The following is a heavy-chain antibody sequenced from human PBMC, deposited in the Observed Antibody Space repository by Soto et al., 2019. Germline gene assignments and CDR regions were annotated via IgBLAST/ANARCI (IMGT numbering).Heavy chain of an antibody. CDR1: GGSISSGGYS. V-gene: IGHV4-30-2*01. Sequence: PSERLALTCAVSGGSISSGGYSWRWIRQPPGKGLEWIGYIYHSGSTYYNPSLKSRVTISVDRSKNQFSLKLISVTAADTSVYYCARVPSPWGQGTLVTVSS. CDR3: ARVPSP. CDR2: IYHSGST. J-gene: IGHJ5*02.